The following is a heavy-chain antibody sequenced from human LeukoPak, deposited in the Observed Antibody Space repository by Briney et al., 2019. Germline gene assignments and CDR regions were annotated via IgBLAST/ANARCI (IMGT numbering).Heavy chain of an antibody. CDR3: ARCSTARCSHGDIDS. CDR1: GGSFSSYT. Sequence: SVKVSCKASGGSFSSYTIDWVRHAPGQGLEWVGGISPIFGAANYAQKFQGRVTITADESTNPAYMELSSLRSDDTAVYYCARCSTARCSHGDIDSWGQGTLVIVSS. V-gene: IGHV1-69*13. CDR2: ISPIFGAA. D-gene: IGHD2-2*01. J-gene: IGHJ4*02.